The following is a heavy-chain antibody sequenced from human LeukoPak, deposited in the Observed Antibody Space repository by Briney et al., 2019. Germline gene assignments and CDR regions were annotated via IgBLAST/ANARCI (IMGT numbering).Heavy chain of an antibody. CDR1: GFTVSSNY. Sequence: PGGSLRLSCAASGFTVSSNYMSWVRQAPGKGLEWVSVIYSGGSTYYADSVKGRFTISRDNSKNTLYLQMNSLRAEDTAVYYCARGRVYNWNLFDYWGQGTLVTVSS. V-gene: IGHV3-53*01. CDR3: ARGRVYNWNLFDY. CDR2: IYSGGST. J-gene: IGHJ4*02. D-gene: IGHD1-20*01.